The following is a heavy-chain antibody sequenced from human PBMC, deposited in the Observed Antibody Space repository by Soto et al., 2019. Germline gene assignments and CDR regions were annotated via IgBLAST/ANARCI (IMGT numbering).Heavy chain of an antibody. V-gene: IGHV4-30-4*01. D-gene: IGHD2-15*01. CDR2: IYYSGST. J-gene: IGHJ5*02. Sequence: SETLSLTCTVSGGSISSGDYYWSWIRQPPGKGLEWIGYIYYSGSTYYNPSLKSRATISVDTSKNQFSLKLSSVTAADTAVYYCARSKGYCSGGSCSWFDPWGQGTLVTVSS. CDR1: GGSISSGDYY. CDR3: ARSKGYCSGGSCSWFDP.